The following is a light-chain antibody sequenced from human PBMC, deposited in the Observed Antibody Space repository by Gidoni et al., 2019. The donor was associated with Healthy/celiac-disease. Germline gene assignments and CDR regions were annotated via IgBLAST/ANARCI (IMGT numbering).Light chain of an antibody. CDR3: QQYYSYPPT. Sequence: IRLTQSPSSLSASTGDRVTITCRASQGISSYLAWYQQKPGKAPKLLIYAASTLQSGVPSRFSGSGSGTDFTLTISCLQSEDFATYYCQQYYSYPPTFGQGTKVEIK. CDR2: AAS. J-gene: IGKJ1*01. CDR1: QGISSY. V-gene: IGKV1-8*01.